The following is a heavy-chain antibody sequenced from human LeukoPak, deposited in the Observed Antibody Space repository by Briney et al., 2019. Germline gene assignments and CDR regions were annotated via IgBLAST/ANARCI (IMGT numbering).Heavy chain of an antibody. Sequence: SVKVSCKASGGTSSSYPITWVRQAPGQGLEWMGGIIPIFAAANYAQKFQGRITITTDESTSTAYMELSSLRSEDTAVYYCATYSYSYFDYWGQGTLVTVSS. J-gene: IGHJ4*02. CDR2: IIPIFAAA. CDR3: ATYSYSYFDY. CDR1: GGTSSSYP. D-gene: IGHD4-11*01. V-gene: IGHV1-69*05.